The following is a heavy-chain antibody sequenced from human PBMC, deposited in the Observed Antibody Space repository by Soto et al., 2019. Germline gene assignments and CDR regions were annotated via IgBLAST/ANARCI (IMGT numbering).Heavy chain of an antibody. CDR2: IYVTGAV. J-gene: IGHJ5*02. V-gene: IGHV4-31*03. CDR3: AGMSFATTEYKWFDP. Sequence: PSETLSLTCSVSGAAPNSGNYYWSWIRQVPGQGLEWIGHIYVTGAVAYNPSLRDRITISQDTSYRQLSVNLRLVTDADDAVYYCAGMSFATTEYKWFDPWGQGTLVTVSS. CDR1: GAAPNSGNYY. D-gene: IGHD2-15*01.